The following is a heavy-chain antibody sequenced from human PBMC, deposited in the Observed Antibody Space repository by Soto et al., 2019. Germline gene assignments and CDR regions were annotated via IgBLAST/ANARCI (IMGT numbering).Heavy chain of an antibody. CDR1: GFTFSDHY. CDR2: VRNKANSYTT. V-gene: IGHV3-72*01. Sequence: EAQLVESGGGLVQPGGSLRLSCAASGFTFSDHYMDWVRQAPGKGLEWVGRVRNKANSYTTEYAASVKGRFTISRDDSQHSVYLQMNSLKTEDTAVYYCARITTSGYYYVDLGQGTLVTVSS. CDR3: ARITTSGYYYVD. J-gene: IGHJ4*02. D-gene: IGHD3-22*01.